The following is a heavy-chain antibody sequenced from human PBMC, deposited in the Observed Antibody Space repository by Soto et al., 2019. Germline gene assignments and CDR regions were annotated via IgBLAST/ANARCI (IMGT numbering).Heavy chain of an antibody. CDR2: IYYTGSA. Sequence: VQLQESGPGLVKPSQTLSLTCTVSSGSISSADYYWSWIRQPPGKGLEWIGYIYYTGSAYYNPSLKSRVTMSVDTSKNQFSLKVTSVTAADTAVYYCVSGGSSNWFDPWGQGTLVTVSS. J-gene: IGHJ5*02. CDR3: VSGGSSNWFDP. V-gene: IGHV4-30-4*01. CDR1: SGSISSADYY. D-gene: IGHD1-26*01.